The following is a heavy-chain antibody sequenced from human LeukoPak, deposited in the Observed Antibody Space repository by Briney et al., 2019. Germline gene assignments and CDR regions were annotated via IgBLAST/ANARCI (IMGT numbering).Heavy chain of an antibody. CDR1: GFTFSSNG. CDR2: IWYDGSDS. D-gene: IGHD3-10*01. CDR3: TRDQGVD. J-gene: IGHJ4*02. Sequence: GGSLRLPRAASGFTFSSNGMHWVRQAPGKGLEWVAVIWYDGSDSYYADSVKGRFTISRDNSKDTLYLQMNSLRVEDTAVYYCTRDQGVDWGQGTLVTVSS. V-gene: IGHV3-33*01.